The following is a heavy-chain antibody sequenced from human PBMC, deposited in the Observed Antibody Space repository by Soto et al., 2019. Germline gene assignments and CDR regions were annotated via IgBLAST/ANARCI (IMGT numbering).Heavy chain of an antibody. CDR3: ATQEVGGSYVYTFDP. V-gene: IGHV4-39*02. D-gene: IGHD1-26*01. Sequence: QLQLQESGPGLVKPSETLSLTCTVSGGSISSSSYYWGWIRQPPGKGLEWIGSIYYSGSTYYNPYLKSRVTISVDTSKSHFSLKLSSVTAADTAVYYCATQEVGGSYVYTFDPWGQGTLVTVSS. J-gene: IGHJ5*02. CDR2: IYYSGST. CDR1: GGSISSSSYY.